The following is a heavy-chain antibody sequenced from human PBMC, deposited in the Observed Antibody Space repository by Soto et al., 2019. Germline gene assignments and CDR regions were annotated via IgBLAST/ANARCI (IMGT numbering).Heavy chain of an antibody. Sequence: QVQLVESGGGVVQPGRSLRLSCAASGFTFSSYGMHWVRQAPGKGLEWVAVISYDGSNKYYADSVKGRFTISRDNSKNTLYLQMNSLRAEDTAVYYCVKVGGEWLLLGAFDIWGQGTMVTVSS. CDR1: GFTFSSYG. V-gene: IGHV3-30*18. CDR2: ISYDGSNK. J-gene: IGHJ3*02. D-gene: IGHD3-22*01. CDR3: VKVGGEWLLLGAFDI.